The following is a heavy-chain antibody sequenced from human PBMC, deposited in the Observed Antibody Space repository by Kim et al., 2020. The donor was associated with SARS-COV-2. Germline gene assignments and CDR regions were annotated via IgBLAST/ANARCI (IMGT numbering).Heavy chain of an antibody. CDR3: SRGTPLDGYDS. D-gene: IGHD2-2*03. CDR1: GGSISSYY. CDR2: IYYSGST. J-gene: IGHJ4*02. Sequence: SETLSLTCTVSGGSISSYYWSWIRQPPGKGLEWIGYIYYSGSTNYNPYLKSRVTIIVDTYKNQFSLKLSSVTAADTAVDYCSRGTPLDGYDSWDQGTLVT. V-gene: IGHV4-59*01.